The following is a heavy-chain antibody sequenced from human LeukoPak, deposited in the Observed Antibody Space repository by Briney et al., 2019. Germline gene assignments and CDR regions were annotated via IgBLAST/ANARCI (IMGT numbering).Heavy chain of an antibody. Sequence: ASVKVSCKASGYSFTGYYMHRVRQAPGQGIEWMGWINPNSGGTKYAQKFKGRVTMTRDTSISTAYMELSRLRSDDTAVYYCARVDTAMVAGGGDYWGQGTLVTVSS. CDR3: ARVDTAMVAGGGDY. CDR2: INPNSGGT. V-gene: IGHV1-2*02. D-gene: IGHD5-18*01. CDR1: GYSFTGYY. J-gene: IGHJ4*02.